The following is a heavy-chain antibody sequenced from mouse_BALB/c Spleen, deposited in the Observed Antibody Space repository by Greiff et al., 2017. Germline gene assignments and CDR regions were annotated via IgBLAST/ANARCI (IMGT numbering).Heavy chain of an antibody. J-gene: IGHJ2*01. Sequence: EVMLVESGGGLVQPGGSRKLSCAASGFTFSSFGMHWVRQAPEKGLEWVAYISSSSSTIYYADTVKGRFTISRDNPKNTLFLQMTSLRSEDTAMYYCARSGRYYFDYWGQGTTLTVSS. CDR3: ARSGRYYFDY. CDR2: ISSSSSTI. V-gene: IGHV5-17*02. CDR1: GFTFSSFG. D-gene: IGHD4-1*01.